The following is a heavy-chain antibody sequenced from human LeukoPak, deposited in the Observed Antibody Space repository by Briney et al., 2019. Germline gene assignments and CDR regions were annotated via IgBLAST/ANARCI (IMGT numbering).Heavy chain of an antibody. D-gene: IGHD4-23*01. CDR1: GYTFTSYG. CDR3: ARDRPLSTVVREFDY. J-gene: IGHJ4*02. CDR2: ISAYNGNT. V-gene: IGHV1-18*01. Sequence: ASVKVSCNASGYTFTSYGISWVRQAPGQGLEWMGWISAYNGNTNYAQKLQGRVTMTTDTSTSTAYMELRSLRSDDTAVYYCARDRPLSTVVREFDYWGQGTLVTVSS.